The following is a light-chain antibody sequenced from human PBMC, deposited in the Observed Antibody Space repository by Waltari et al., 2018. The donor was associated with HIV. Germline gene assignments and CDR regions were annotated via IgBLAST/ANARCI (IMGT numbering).Light chain of an antibody. V-gene: IGLV3-25*03. CDR2: QDT. CDR1: ALTKHY. CDR3: QSAHNSDVI. Sequence: SYELTQTPSVSLPPGQTAKIMCSGDALTKHYVYWYQQKAGQAPVMIIFQDTKRPSDIPARFSASSAGTTATLTISGVQAEDEADYFCQSAHNSDVIFGGGTKLTVL. J-gene: IGLJ2*01.